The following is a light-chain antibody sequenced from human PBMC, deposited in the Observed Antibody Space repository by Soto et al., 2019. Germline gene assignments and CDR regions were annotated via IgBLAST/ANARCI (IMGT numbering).Light chain of an antibody. CDR3: QQYSNWPLYS. CDR1: QSVSNN. Sequence: EIVMTQSPATLSVSPGVRATLSCRASQSVSNNLAWYQQKPGQAPRLLMYDASTRATGIPARFSGRGSGMEFTLTISSLQSEDFVVYYCQQYSNWPLYSFGQGTRLEIK. V-gene: IGKV3-15*01. CDR2: DAS. J-gene: IGKJ2*03.